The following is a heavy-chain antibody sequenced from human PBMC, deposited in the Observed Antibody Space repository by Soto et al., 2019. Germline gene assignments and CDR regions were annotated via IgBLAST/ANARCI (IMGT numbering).Heavy chain of an antibody. CDR1: GFTFTSSA. CDR3: ARGLVVGYYFDY. CDR2: IVVGSGNT. J-gene: IGHJ4*02. Sequence: GASVKVSCKASGFTFTSSAVQWVRQARGQRLEWIGWIVVGSGNTNYAQKFQGRVTMTRDTSTSTVYMELSSLRSEDTAVYYCARGLVVGYYFDYWGQGTLVTVSS. D-gene: IGHD2-15*01. V-gene: IGHV1-58*01.